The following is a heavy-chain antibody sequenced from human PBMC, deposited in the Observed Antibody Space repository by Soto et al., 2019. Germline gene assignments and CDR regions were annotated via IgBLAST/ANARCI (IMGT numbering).Heavy chain of an antibody. CDR2: IKQDGSEK. V-gene: IGHV3-7*01. J-gene: IGHJ4*02. CDR1: GFTFSTSW. D-gene: IGHD2-8*01. Sequence: GGSLRLSCAASGFTFSTSWMTWVRQAPGKGLEWVANIKQDGSEKYYVDSVKGRFTISRDNAKNSLYLQMNSLRAEDTAVCYCARVSLTVYAGDYWGQGTLVTDSS. CDR3: ARVSLTVYAGDY.